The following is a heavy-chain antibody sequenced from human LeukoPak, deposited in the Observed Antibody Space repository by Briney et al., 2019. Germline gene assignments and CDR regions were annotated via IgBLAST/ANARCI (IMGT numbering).Heavy chain of an antibody. CDR2: IYSDGST. CDR3: ARIYH. Sequence: AGSLSLSCAASGFTVSNNYWSWVRQAPGKGLEWVSVIYSDGSTYYADSVKGRFTISRDNSKNAVFLQMSSLRAEDTAVYYCARIYHWGQGTLVTVSS. V-gene: IGHV3-53*01. CDR1: GFTVSNNY. J-gene: IGHJ4*02. D-gene: IGHD5-12*01.